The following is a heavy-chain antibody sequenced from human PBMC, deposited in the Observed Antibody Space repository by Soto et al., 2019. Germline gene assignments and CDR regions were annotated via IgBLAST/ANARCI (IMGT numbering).Heavy chain of an antibody. D-gene: IGHD5-12*01. CDR1: GFTFSSYD. V-gene: IGHV3-13*01. CDR2: IGTAGDT. Sequence: VGSLRLSCAAFGFTFSSYDMNWVRQATGKGLEWVSAIGTAGDTYYLGSVKGRFTISRENAKNSLYLQMNSLRAEDTAVYYCARVGRWLQFADYWGQGNLVTVSS. J-gene: IGHJ4*02. CDR3: ARVGRWLQFADY.